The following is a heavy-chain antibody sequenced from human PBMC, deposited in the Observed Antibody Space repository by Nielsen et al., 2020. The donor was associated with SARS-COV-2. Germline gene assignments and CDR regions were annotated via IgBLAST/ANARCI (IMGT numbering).Heavy chain of an antibody. CDR2: IYYSGST. D-gene: IGHD1-26*01. CDR1: GGSISSSSYY. J-gene: IGHJ4*02. CDR3: ARATVGATRSFDY. V-gene: IGHV4-39*07. Sequence: SETLSLTCTVSGGSISSSSYYWGWIRQPPGKGLEWIGSIYYSGSTYYNPSLKSRVTISVDTSKNQFSLKLSSVTAADTAVYYCARATVGATRSFDYWGQGTLVTVSS.